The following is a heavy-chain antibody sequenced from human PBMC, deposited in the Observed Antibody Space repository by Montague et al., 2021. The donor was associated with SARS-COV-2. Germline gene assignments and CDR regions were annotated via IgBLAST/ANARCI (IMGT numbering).Heavy chain of an antibody. J-gene: IGHJ4*02. D-gene: IGHD2-21*01. CDR2: TYYSGST. Sequence: SETRSLTCTVSGASMRSYYWTWVRQSPGKGLEWIGYTYYSGSTSYAPSLKSRLTMTVDMSANQVSLTLMSVTAADSAVYYCARVEGVIGGITHFDYWGQGFLVSVSS. CDR1: GASMRSYY. V-gene: IGHV4-59*01. CDR3: ARVEGVIGGITHFDY.